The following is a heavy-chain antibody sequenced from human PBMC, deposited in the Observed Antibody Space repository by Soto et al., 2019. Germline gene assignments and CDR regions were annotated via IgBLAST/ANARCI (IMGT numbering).Heavy chain of an antibody. V-gene: IGHV1-69*01. D-gene: IGHD2-21*02. CDR1: GGTFSNYP. CDR2: IIPIFGTT. CDR3: ALGLYCGGGCYSHFDY. J-gene: IGHJ4*02. Sequence: VQLVQSGAEVKKPGSSVKVSCKASGGTFSNYPCIWVRQAPGQGLDWMGGIIPIFGTTDYGQRFQGRVTITADESTNTAYMELSSLRSDDTAVYYCALGLYCGGGCYSHFDYWGQGTLVTVSS.